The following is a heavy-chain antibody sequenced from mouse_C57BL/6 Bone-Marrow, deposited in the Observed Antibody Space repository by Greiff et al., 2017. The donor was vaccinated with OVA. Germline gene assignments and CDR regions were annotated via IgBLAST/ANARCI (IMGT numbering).Heavy chain of an antibody. CDR1: GFTFSSYA. J-gene: IGHJ4*01. V-gene: IGHV5-4*01. D-gene: IGHD1-1*01. Sequence: DVKLVESGGGLVKPGGSLKLSCAASGFTFSSYAMSWVRQTPEKRLEWVATISDGGSYTYYPDNVKGRFTISRDNAKNNLYLQMSHLKSEDTAMYYCARDIYYYGSSYHYYAMDYWGQGTSVTVSS. CDR2: ISDGGSYT. CDR3: ARDIYYYGSSYHYYAMDY.